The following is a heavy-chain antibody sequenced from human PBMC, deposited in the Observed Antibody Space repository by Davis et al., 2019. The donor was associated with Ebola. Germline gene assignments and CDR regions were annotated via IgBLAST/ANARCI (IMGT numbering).Heavy chain of an antibody. V-gene: IGHV4-59*12. CDR1: GGSFSGYY. J-gene: IGHJ4*02. D-gene: IGHD3-10*01. CDR2: IYYIGST. CDR3: ARDRGFGWFEYFDY. Sequence: MPSETLSLTCAVYGGSFSGYYWSWIRQPPGKGLEWIGYIYYIGSTNYNPSLKSRVTISVDTSKNQFSLKLSSVTAADTALYYCARDRGFGWFEYFDYWGQGTLVTVSS.